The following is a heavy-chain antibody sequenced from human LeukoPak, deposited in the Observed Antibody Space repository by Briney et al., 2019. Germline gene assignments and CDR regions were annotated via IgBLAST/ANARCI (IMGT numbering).Heavy chain of an antibody. Sequence: SETLSLTCAVYGGSISGYYWTWIRQPPGKGLEWIGEINRSGSTNYNPSLKSRVTISVDTSKNQFSLKLSSVTAADTAVYYCARLKGYSSRFDPWGQGTLVTVSS. CDR3: ARLKGYSSRFDP. CDR1: GGSISGYY. J-gene: IGHJ5*02. CDR2: INRSGST. D-gene: IGHD5-18*01. V-gene: IGHV4-34*01.